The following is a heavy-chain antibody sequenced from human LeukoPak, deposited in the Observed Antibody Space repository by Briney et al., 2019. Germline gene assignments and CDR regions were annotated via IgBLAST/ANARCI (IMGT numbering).Heavy chain of an antibody. V-gene: IGHV4-59*12. CDR3: ARDRGIGRGYHYYGMDV. CDR1: GGSISSYY. J-gene: IGHJ6*02. Sequence: SETLSLTCTVSGGSISSYYWSWIRQPPGKGLEWIGYIYYSGSTNYNPSLKSRVTISVDTSKNQFSLKLSSVTAADTAVYYCARDRGIGRGYHYYGMDVWGQGTTVTVSS. D-gene: IGHD6-13*01. CDR2: IYYSGST.